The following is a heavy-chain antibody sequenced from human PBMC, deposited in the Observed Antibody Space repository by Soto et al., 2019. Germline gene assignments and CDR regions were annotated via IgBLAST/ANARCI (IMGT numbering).Heavy chain of an antibody. J-gene: IGHJ4*02. D-gene: IGHD3-22*01. V-gene: IGHV1-3*01. CDR1: GYTFTSYA. CDR3: ARGSGYYYWDDY. Sequence: GASVKVSCKASGYTFTSYAMHWVRQAPGQRLEWMGWINAGNGNRKYSQKFQGRVTITRDTSASTAYMELSSLRSEDTAVYYCARGSGYYYWDDYWGQGTLVTVSS. CDR2: INAGNGNR.